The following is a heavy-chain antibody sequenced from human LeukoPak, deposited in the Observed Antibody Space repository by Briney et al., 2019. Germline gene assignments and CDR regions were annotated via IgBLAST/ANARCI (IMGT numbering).Heavy chain of an antibody. V-gene: IGHV4-4*07. D-gene: IGHD2-2*01. CDR2: IITSGST. CDR1: GASIIDSY. J-gene: IGHJ6*03. Sequence: SETLSLTCTVSGASIIDSYWSWIRQPAGKGLEWIGRIITSGSTNYSPSLKSRVTISLDTSKNQFSLKLSSVTAADPAVYYCASTLVITAAMYYYYMDVWGKGTTVTVSS. CDR3: ASTLVITAAMYYYYMDV.